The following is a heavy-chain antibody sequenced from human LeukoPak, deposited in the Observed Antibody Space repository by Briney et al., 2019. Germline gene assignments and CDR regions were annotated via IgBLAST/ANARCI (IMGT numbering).Heavy chain of an antibody. CDR1: GGSISSYY. D-gene: IGHD3-9*01. V-gene: IGHV4-59*01. Sequence: PSETLSLTCTVSGGSISSYYWSWIRQPPGKGLEWIGYVYDNGDTTYHPSFTGRVSISVDVSKNQFSLKLTSVIAADTADYFCARLSDYDIDTSHYMDVWGKGTKVTVSS. CDR3: ARLSDYDIDTSHYMDV. CDR2: VYDNGDT. J-gene: IGHJ6*03.